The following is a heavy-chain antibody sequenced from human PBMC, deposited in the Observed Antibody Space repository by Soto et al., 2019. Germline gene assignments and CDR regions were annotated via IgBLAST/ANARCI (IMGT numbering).Heavy chain of an antibody. V-gene: IGHV4-34*01. CDR2: INHSGST. J-gene: IGHJ5*02. D-gene: IGHD3-3*01. CDR1: GGSFSGYY. Sequence: SETLSLTCAVYGGSFSGYYWSWIRQPPGKGLEWIGEINHSGSTNYNPSLKSRVTISVDTSKNQFSLKLSSVTAADTAVYYCGRARVRFWSGYPFDPWGQGTLVTVSS. CDR3: GRARVRFWSGYPFDP.